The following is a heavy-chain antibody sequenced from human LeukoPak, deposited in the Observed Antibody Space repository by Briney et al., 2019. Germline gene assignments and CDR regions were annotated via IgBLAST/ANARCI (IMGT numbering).Heavy chain of an antibody. Sequence: GGSLRLSCAASGFTFLRHGMTWFRQAPGKGLEWVSGISASGGATYYADSVKGRFTISRDNSKNTLYLQMNSLKAEDAALYYCAKGNYGEKIDYWGPGTLVTVSS. CDR3: AKGNYGEKIDY. J-gene: IGHJ4*02. CDR2: ISASGGAT. D-gene: IGHD4-17*01. CDR1: GFTFLRHG. V-gene: IGHV3-23*01.